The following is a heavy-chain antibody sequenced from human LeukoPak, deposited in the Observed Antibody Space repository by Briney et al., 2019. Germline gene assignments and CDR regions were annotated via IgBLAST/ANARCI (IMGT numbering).Heavy chain of an antibody. V-gene: IGHV3-23*01. CDR2: ISGSGGST. CDR1: GFTFSSYA. J-gene: IGHJ6*02. D-gene: IGHD1-7*01. CDR3: AKDTSITGTTSYYYYYYGMDV. Sequence: PGGSLRLSCAASGFTFSSYAMSWVRQAPGKGLEWASAISGSGGSTYYADSVKGRFTISRDNSKNTLYLQMNSLRAEDTAVYYCAKDTSITGTTSYYYYYYGMDVRGQGTTVTVSS.